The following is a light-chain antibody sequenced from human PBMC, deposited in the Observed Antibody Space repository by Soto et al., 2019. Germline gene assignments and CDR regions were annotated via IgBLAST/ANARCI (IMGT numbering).Light chain of an antibody. Sequence: QSVLTQPPSVSGAPGQRVTIAYTGSTSNIGAGYDVHWYRHLPGAAPKLLLSGHSHRPSGVPDRLSGSKSGTSASLAITGLQADDEADYYCQSYDSGLVGLIFGAGTKLTVL. CDR1: TSNIGAGYD. CDR3: QSYDSGLVGLI. J-gene: IGLJ2*01. CDR2: GHS. V-gene: IGLV1-40*01.